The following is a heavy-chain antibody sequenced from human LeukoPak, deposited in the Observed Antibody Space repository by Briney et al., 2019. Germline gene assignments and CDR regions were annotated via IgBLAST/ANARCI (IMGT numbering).Heavy chain of an antibody. Sequence: GGSLRLSCAASGFTVSSNYMSWVRQAPGKGLEWVSVIYSGGSTYYADSVKGRFTISRDNSKNTLYLQMNSLRAEDTAVYYRARDPGDYDILTEYYGMDVWGQGTTVTVSS. CDR1: GFTVSSNY. CDR2: IYSGGST. D-gene: IGHD3-9*01. V-gene: IGHV3-66*01. CDR3: ARDPGDYDILTEYYGMDV. J-gene: IGHJ6*02.